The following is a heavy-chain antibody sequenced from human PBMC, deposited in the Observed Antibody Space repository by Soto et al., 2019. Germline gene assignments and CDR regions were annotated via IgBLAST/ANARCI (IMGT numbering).Heavy chain of an antibody. J-gene: IGHJ6*02. D-gene: IGHD6-13*01. V-gene: IGHV1-69*06. Sequence: QGQLVQSGAEAKKPGSSVKVSCKTSGGTFSSSAISWVRQAPGQWLEWMGGIVPLFRTTDYAQKFQGRVTLTADTTPYTVSMELSGLRSGDTAVYYCARGGYSSTWSKLFARSGLDVGGQGTTVTFSS. CDR3: ARGGYSSTWSKLFARSGLDV. CDR2: IVPLFRTT. CDR1: GGTFSSSA.